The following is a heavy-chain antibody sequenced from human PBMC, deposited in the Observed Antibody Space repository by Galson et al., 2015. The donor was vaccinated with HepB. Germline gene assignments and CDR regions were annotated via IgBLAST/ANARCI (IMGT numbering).Heavy chain of an antibody. D-gene: IGHD3-3*01. Sequence: SLRLSCAVSEFIFSSYSMNWVRQAPGKELEWVSYISCSSCTIYYSDSVKGRFTISRDNAKNSLYLQMNSLRAEDTAVYYCARSQKGDFWSGYYTGLTTYYGMDVWGQGTTVTVSS. J-gene: IGHJ6*02. V-gene: IGHV3-48*04. CDR2: ISCSSCTI. CDR1: EFIFSSYS. CDR3: ARSQKGDFWSGYYTGLTTYYGMDV.